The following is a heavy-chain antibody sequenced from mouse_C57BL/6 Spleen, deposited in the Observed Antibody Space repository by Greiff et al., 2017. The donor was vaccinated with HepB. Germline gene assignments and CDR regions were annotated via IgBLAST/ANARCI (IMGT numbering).Heavy chain of an antibody. CDR1: GYSITSGYY. J-gene: IGHJ2*01. D-gene: IGHD4-1*01. Sequence: EVKLQDSGPGLVKPSQSLSLTCSVTGYSITSGYYWTWFRQFPGNKPEWMGYISYDGSNNYNPSLKNRISITRDTSKNQFFLKLNSVTTEDTATYYCARVSPTGTGYFDYWGQGTTLTVSS. V-gene: IGHV3-6*01. CDR3: ARVSPTGTGYFDY. CDR2: ISYDGSN.